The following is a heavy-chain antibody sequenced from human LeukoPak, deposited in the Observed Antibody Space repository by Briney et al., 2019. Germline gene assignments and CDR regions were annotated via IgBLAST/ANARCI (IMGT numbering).Heavy chain of an antibody. Sequence: SVKVSCKASGGTFSSYAISWVRQAPGQGLEWMGRIIPILGIANYAQKFQGRVTITADKSTSTAYMELSSLRSEDTAVYYCARVDDTRLGDYWGQGTLVTVSS. CDR2: IIPILGIA. D-gene: IGHD3-22*01. CDR3: ARVDDTRLGDY. V-gene: IGHV1-69*04. J-gene: IGHJ4*02. CDR1: GGTFSSYA.